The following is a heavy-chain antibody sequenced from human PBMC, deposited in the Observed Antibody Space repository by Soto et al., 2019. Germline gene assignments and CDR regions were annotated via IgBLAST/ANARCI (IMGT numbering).Heavy chain of an antibody. J-gene: IGHJ4*02. CDR2: ISTYKGNT. V-gene: IGHV1-18*01. CDR3: ATRSPALDY. CDR1: GYTFTDYG. Sequence: ASVKFSCKTSGYTFTDYGISWVRQAPGQVLECMVWISTYKGNTNDXXKFQGRVXXTTDTSTSTAXMELRXLRSDDTAVYYCATRSPALDYWAQGTLVTVSS.